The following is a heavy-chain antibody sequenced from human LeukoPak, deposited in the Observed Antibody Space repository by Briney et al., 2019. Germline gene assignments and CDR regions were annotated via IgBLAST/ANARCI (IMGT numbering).Heavy chain of an antibody. CDR1: GFTFSSYS. CDR3: AREPTYYYDSSGYPYFDY. J-gene: IGHJ4*02. Sequence: GGSLRLSCAASGFTFSSYSMNWVRQAPGKGLEWVSSISSSSSYIYYADSVKGRFTISRDNAKNSLYLQMNSLRAEDTAVYYCAREPTYYYDSSGYPYFDYWGQGTLVTVSS. V-gene: IGHV3-21*01. CDR2: ISSSSSYI. D-gene: IGHD3-22*01.